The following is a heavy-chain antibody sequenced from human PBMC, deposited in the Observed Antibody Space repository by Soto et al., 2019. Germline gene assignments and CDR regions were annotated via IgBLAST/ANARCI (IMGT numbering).Heavy chain of an antibody. V-gene: IGHV4-59*01. CDR3: ARDRAIISAPAKEYVFEI. D-gene: IGHD6-6*01. CDR1: GGSMNYYY. CDR2: IYHSGPA. J-gene: IGHJ6*02. Sequence: SETLSLTCTVSGGSMNYYYWSWIRQPPGKGLEWIGYIYHSGPAEYNPSLKSRVTLSVDTSKSQFSLMMSSVTTADTAVYYCARDRAIISAPAKEYVFEIWGQGTTVTVSS.